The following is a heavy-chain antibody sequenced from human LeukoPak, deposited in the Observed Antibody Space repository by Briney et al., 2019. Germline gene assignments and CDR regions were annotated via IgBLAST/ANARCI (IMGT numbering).Heavy chain of an antibody. CDR1: GFTFSTYW. CDR2: IKEDGSEK. CDR3: ARDRGFSTFDY. D-gene: IGHD2/OR15-2a*01. Sequence: PGGSLRLSCAASGFTFSTYWMSWVRQAPGKGLEWVANIKEDGSEKNFLDSVKGRFTISRDNAKNSLYVQMNSLRAEDTAVYYCARDRGFSTFDYWGQGILVTVSS. V-gene: IGHV3-7*01. J-gene: IGHJ4*02.